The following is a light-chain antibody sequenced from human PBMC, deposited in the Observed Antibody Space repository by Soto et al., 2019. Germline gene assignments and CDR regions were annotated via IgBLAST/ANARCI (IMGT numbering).Light chain of an antibody. V-gene: IGLV2-18*02. CDR1: SSDVGSYNR. J-gene: IGLJ1*01. CDR2: EVN. CDR3: TSYTRSSTYV. Sequence: VLTQPPSVSGSPGQSVAISCTGTSSDVGSYNRVSWYQQSPGTAPKLMIYEVNNRPSGVPDRFSGSKSGSTASLTISGLQAEDEGDYYCTSYTRSSTYVFGTGTKVTVL.